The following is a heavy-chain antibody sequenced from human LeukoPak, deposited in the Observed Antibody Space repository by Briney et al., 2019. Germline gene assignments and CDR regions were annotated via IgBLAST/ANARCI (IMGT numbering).Heavy chain of an antibody. J-gene: IGHJ5*02. Sequence: GASVKLSCKASGYPFTGYHVQWVRQAPGQGLEWIGRISPDSGDTIYAQKFLGRLTLTRGTSITTAYMELIRLTSDDTAVYYCAALGSRMKGSIDPWGQGTLVTVSS. V-gene: IGHV1-2*02. D-gene: IGHD7-27*01. CDR2: ISPDSGDT. CDR1: GYPFTGYH. CDR3: AALGSRMKGSIDP.